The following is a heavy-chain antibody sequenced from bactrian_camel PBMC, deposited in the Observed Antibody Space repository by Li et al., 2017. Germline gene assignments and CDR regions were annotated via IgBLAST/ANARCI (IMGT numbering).Heavy chain of an antibody. V-gene: IGHV3S1*01. J-gene: IGHJ4*01. CDR2: LNHYRES. CDR1: GFWVSSDW. CDR3: AARNCSGGYCFYNY. D-gene: IGHD2*01. Sequence: HVQLVESGGGLVQPGGSLRLSCKGSGFWVSSDWMSWVRQAPGSGLEWVSTLNHYRESGYADSVKGRFTISRDNAENTVSLQMNSLKSEDTALYYCAARNCSGGYCFYNYWGQGTQVTVS.